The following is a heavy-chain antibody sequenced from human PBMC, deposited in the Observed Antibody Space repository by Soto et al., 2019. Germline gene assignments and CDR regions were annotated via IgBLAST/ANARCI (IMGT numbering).Heavy chain of an antibody. D-gene: IGHD3-10*01. V-gene: IGHV3-30-3*01. CDR3: ARGKITMVRGEYPTPPDY. J-gene: IGHJ4*02. CDR1: GFTFSSYA. Sequence: GGSLRLSCAASGFTFSSYAMHWVRQAPGKGLEWVAVISYDGSNKYYADSVKGRFTISRDNSKNTLYLQMNSLRAEDTAVYYCARGKITMVRGEYPTPPDYWGQGTLVTVSS. CDR2: ISYDGSNK.